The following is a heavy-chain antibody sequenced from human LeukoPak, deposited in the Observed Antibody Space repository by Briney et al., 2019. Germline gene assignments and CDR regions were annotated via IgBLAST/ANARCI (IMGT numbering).Heavy chain of an antibody. D-gene: IGHD4-23*01. V-gene: IGHV3-30-3*01. J-gene: IGHJ4*02. CDR3: ARDPPTTVVPLPMYYFDY. Sequence: PGRSLRLSFAASGFTFSSYAMHWVRQAPGKGLEWVAVISYDGSNKYYADSVKGRFTISRDNSKNTLYLQMNSLRAEDTAVYYCARDPPTTVVPLPMYYFDYWGQGTLVTVSS. CDR2: ISYDGSNK. CDR1: GFTFSSYA.